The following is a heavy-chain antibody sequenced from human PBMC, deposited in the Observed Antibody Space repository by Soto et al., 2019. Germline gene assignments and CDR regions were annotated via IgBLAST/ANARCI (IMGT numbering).Heavy chain of an antibody. CDR2: IYYSGST. J-gene: IGHJ6*02. CDR3: ARDGYTVTPNYYYGMDV. D-gene: IGHD4-4*01. CDR1: YY. Sequence: YYWSWIRQPPGKGLEWIGYIYYSGSTNYNPSLKSRVTISVDTSKNQFSLKLSSVTAADTAVYYCARDGYTVTPNYYYGMDVWGQGTTVTVSS. V-gene: IGHV4-59*01.